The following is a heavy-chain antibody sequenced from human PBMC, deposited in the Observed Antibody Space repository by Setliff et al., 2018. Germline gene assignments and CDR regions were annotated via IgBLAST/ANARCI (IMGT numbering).Heavy chain of an antibody. J-gene: IGHJ4*02. Sequence: KTSETLSITCTVSGGSISSSSYYWGWIRQPPGKGLEWIGSIYYSGSTYYNPSLKSRVTISVDTSKNQFSLKLSSVTAADTAVYYCASRATYYNFWSGYYLYWGQGTLVTVSS. V-gene: IGHV4-39*07. CDR3: ASRATYYNFWSGYYLY. D-gene: IGHD3-3*01. CDR1: GGSISSSSYY. CDR2: IYYSGST.